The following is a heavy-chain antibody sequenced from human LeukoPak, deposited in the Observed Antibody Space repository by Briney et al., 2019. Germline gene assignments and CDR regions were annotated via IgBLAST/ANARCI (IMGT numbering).Heavy chain of an antibody. CDR3: ARGHSAAGTNWFDP. CDR2: INHSGST. CDR1: GGSFSGYY. D-gene: IGHD6-13*01. J-gene: IGHJ5*02. Sequence: SETLSLTCAVYGGSFSGYYWSWIRQPPGKGLEWIGEINHSGSTNYNPSLKSRVTISVDTSKNQFSLKLSSVTAADTAVYYCARGHSAAGTNWFDPWGQGTLVTVSS. V-gene: IGHV4-34*01.